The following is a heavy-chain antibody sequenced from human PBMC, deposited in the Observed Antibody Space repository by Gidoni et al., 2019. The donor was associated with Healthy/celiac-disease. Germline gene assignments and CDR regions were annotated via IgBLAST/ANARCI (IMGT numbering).Heavy chain of an antibody. CDR1: GGSFSGYY. CDR2: INHSGST. Sequence: QVQLQQWGAGLLKPSETLSLTCAVYGGSFSGYYWSWIRQPPGKGLEWIGEINHSGSTNYNPSLKSRVTISVDTSKNQFSLKLSSVTAADTAVYYCARGRMFYGSGRILPHTSNNYYMDVWGKGTTVTVSS. D-gene: IGHD3-10*01. J-gene: IGHJ6*03. CDR3: ARGRMFYGSGRILPHTSNNYYMDV. V-gene: IGHV4-34*01.